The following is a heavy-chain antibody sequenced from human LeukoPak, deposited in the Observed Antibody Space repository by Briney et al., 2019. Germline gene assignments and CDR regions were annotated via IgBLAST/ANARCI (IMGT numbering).Heavy chain of an antibody. CDR3: ARDSDSGYGPFAS. CDR2: TYSGGTT. J-gene: IGHJ4*02. CDR1: GFTVSNNY. V-gene: IGHV3-53*01. D-gene: IGHD5-12*01. Sequence: GGSLRLSCAASGFTVSNNYMSWVRQAPGKGLEWVSVTYSGGTTNYADSVQGRFTISRDNSKTTVYLHMNSLRAEDTAVYYCARDSDSGYGPFASWGQGTLVTVSS.